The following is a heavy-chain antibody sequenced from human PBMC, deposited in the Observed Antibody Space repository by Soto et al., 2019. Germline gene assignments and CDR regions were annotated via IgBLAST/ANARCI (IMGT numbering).Heavy chain of an antibody. J-gene: IGHJ3*02. CDR3: ARDQCYGGTCFDDSFDI. D-gene: IGHD2-15*01. CDR1: GNTLTDYS. V-gene: IGHV1-3*04. CDR2: INTGNGET. Sequence: KASGKASGNTLTDYSLHWVRQAPGQSLEWMGWINTGNGETKNSQKFQGRVTITRDASARTAYMELRSLRSEDTAVYYCARDQCYGGTCFDDSFDIWGQGTMVTVSS.